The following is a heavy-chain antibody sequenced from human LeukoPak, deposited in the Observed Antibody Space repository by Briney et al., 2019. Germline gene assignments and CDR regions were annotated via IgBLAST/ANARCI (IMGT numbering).Heavy chain of an antibody. CDR2: IKQDGSAK. CDR3: ARDNGWSADF. D-gene: IGHD2-15*01. CDR1: GFTFSRHW. Sequence: GGSLRLSCAASGFTFSRHWMYWVRQAPGKGLEWVANIKQDGSAKPYVDSVKGRFTISRDNAKNSLFLQMNSLRAEDTAVYYCARDNGWSADFWGQGTLVTVSS. J-gene: IGHJ4*02. V-gene: IGHV3-7*03.